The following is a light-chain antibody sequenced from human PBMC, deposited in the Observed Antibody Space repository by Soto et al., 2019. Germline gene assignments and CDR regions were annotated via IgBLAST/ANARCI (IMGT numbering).Light chain of an antibody. J-gene: IGLJ1*01. CDR1: SSDVGGYNY. V-gene: IGLV2-14*01. CDR3: SSYTSSSGGV. CDR2: DVS. Sequence: QSAQTQPASVSGSPGQSITISCTGTSSDVGGYNYVSWYQQHPGKAPKLMIYDVSNRPSGVSNRFSGSKSGNTASLTISGLQAEDEADYYCSSYTSSSGGVFGTGTKLTVL.